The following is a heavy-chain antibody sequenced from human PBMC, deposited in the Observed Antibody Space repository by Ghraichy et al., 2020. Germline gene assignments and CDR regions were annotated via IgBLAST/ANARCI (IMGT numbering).Heavy chain of an antibody. D-gene: IGHD3-9*01. V-gene: IGHV4-31*03. Sequence: SETLSLTCTVSGGSISSGGYYWSWIRQHPGKGLEWIGYIYYSGSTYYNPSLKSRVTISVDTSKNQFSLKLSSVTAADTAVYYCARGNSDILTGYVSYNWFDPWGQGTLVTVSS. CDR2: IYYSGST. CDR3: ARGNSDILTGYVSYNWFDP. CDR1: GGSISSGGYY. J-gene: IGHJ5*02.